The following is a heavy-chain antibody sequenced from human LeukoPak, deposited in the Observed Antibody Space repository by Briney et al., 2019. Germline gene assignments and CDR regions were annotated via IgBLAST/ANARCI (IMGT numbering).Heavy chain of an antibody. V-gene: IGHV4-39*01. D-gene: IGHD6-19*01. CDR1: GGSLSSSSYY. CDR3: ARHARYSSGWYDLLDY. CDR2: IYYSGST. J-gene: IGHJ4*02. Sequence: SETLSLTCTVSGGSLSSSSYYWGWLRQPPGTGLDWFRSIYYSGSTYYNSSLKSRVTISVDTSKNQFSLKLSSVTAADTAVYYCARHARYSSGWYDLLDYWGQGTLVTVSS.